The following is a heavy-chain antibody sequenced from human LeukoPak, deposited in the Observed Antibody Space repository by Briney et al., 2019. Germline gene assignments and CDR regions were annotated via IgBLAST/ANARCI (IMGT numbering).Heavy chain of an antibody. Sequence: PSQTLSLTCTVSGGSISSGGYYWSWIRQHPGKGLEWIGYIYYSGGTYYNPSLKSRVTISVDTSKNQFSLKLSSVTAADTAVYYCAGSTEYSSSSAPVHWGQGTLVTVSS. J-gene: IGHJ4*02. V-gene: IGHV4-31*03. CDR3: AGSTEYSSSSAPVH. CDR2: IYYSGGT. CDR1: GGSISSGGYY. D-gene: IGHD6-6*01.